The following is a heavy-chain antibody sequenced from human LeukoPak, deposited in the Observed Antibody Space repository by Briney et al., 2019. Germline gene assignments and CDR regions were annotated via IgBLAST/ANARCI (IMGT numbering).Heavy chain of an antibody. D-gene: IGHD3-10*01. CDR2: IIPIFGTA. J-gene: IGHJ4*02. CDR1: GGTFSSYA. CDR3: ARVLLWFGELSPDY. V-gene: IGHV1-69*01. Sequence: KVSCKASGGTFSSYAISWVRQAPGQGLEWMGGIIPIFGTANYAQKFQGRVTITADESTSTAYMELSSLRSEDTAVYYCARVLLWFGELSPDYWGQGTLVTVSS.